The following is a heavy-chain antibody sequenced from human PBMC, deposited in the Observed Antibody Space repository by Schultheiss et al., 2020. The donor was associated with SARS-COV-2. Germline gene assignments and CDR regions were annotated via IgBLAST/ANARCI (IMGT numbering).Heavy chain of an antibody. CDR3: ARGKIDSRYSSSWGDYYYYGMDV. J-gene: IGHJ6*02. CDR2: SIPIFGTP. Sequence: SVKVSCKASGYTFTSYGISWVRQAPGQGLEWMGGSIPIFGTPNYAQKFQGRVTITRDTSASTAYMELSSLRSEDTAVYYCARGKIDSRYSSSWGDYYYYGMDVWGQGTTVTVAS. V-gene: IGHV1-69*05. D-gene: IGHD6-13*01. CDR1: GYTFTSYG.